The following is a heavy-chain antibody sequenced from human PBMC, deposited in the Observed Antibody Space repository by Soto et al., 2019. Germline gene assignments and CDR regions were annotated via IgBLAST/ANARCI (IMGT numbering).Heavy chain of an antibody. Sequence: SGPTLVNPTQTLTLTCTFSGFSLSTSGMCVSWIRQPPGKALEWLALIDWDDDKYYSTSLKTRLTISKDTSKNQVVLTMTNMDPVDTATYYCARSHPERGNEYYYYYYGLDVWGQGTTVTVSS. CDR3: ARSHPERGNEYYYYYYGLDV. J-gene: IGHJ6*01. D-gene: IGHD1-1*01. CDR2: IDWDDDK. CDR1: GFSLSTSGMC. V-gene: IGHV2-70*01.